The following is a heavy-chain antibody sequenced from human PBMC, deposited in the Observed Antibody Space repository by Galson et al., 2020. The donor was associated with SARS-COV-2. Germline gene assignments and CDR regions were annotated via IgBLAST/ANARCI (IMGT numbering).Heavy chain of an antibody. D-gene: IGHD3-10*01. Sequence: SETLSLTCIVSGGSIATYYWNWIRQPAGEGLEWIGRIYSSGTTSYNPSLKSRVTLSLDTSKNQFSLKLTSLTAADTAVYYCARDFRSYYNVGYFEYWGQGTLVTVSS. CDR1: GGSIATYY. V-gene: IGHV4-4*07. CDR3: ARDFRSYYNVGYFEY. J-gene: IGHJ4*02. CDR2: IYSSGTT.